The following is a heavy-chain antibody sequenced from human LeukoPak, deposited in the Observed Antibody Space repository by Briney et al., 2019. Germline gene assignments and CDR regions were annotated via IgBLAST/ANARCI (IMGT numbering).Heavy chain of an antibody. CDR1: GYTFTSYD. Sequence: ASVKVSCKASGYTFTSYDINWVRQTTGQGLEWMGWMNPNSGKTEYAQKFQGRVTMTWDTSISTVYMDLSSLRSEDTAVYYCGRALPSSGWVDYRGKGSLVTVSS. CDR3: GRALPSSGWVDY. V-gene: IGHV1-8*01. D-gene: IGHD6-19*01. J-gene: IGHJ4*02. CDR2: MNPNSGKT.